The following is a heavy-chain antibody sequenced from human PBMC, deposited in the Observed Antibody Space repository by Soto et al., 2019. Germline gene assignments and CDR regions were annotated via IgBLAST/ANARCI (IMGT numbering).Heavy chain of an antibody. CDR3: ARGGSSGWYALDI. J-gene: IGHJ3*02. V-gene: IGHV3-66*01. Sequence: EVQLVESGGGLVQPGGSLRLSCAASGFAVSSNDMTWVRQAPGKGLEWVSVIYSGGSTNYADSMKGRFTISRDNSKNTLYLQRKSLRAEDTAVYYCARGGSSGWYALDIWGQGTMVTVSS. D-gene: IGHD6-19*01. CDR2: IYSGGST. CDR1: GFAVSSND.